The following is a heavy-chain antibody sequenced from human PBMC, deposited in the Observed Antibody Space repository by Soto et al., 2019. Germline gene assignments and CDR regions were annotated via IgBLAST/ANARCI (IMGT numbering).Heavy chain of an antibody. Sequence: PSETLALTCSVSGGSISGDDYYWSWIRQPPGKGLEWIGYIYYTGSTYYNPSLKSRVTISVDTSKNQFSLKLSSVTAADTAVYYCGRSIDSWGQGTLVTGSS. D-gene: IGHD3-3*01. CDR3: GRSIDS. J-gene: IGHJ4*02. CDR2: IYYTGST. CDR1: GGSISGDDYY. V-gene: IGHV4-30-4*01.